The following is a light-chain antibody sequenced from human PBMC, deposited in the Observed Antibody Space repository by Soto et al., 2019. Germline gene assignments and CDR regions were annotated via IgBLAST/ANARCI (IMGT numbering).Light chain of an antibody. V-gene: IGLV2-11*01. J-gene: IGLJ1*01. CDR1: SSDVGGYNY. Sequence: QSALTQPASVSGSLGQTITISCTGSSSDVGGYNYVSWYQQHPGKAPKLMIYEVIKRPSGVPDRFSGSKSGNTASLTIYGLQAEDEADYYCCSYAGSYTHVFGTGTKLTVL. CDR3: CSYAGSYTHV. CDR2: EVI.